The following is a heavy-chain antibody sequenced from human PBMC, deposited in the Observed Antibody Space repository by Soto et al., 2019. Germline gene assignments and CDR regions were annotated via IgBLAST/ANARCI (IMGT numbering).Heavy chain of an antibody. CDR2: IYYSGST. V-gene: IGHV4-59*08. CDR3: ARLHPLSYDILTGYYFDY. D-gene: IGHD3-9*01. CDR1: GGSISSYY. Sequence: PSETLSLTCTVSGGSISSYYWSWIRQPPWKGLEWIGYIYYSGSTNYNPSLKSRVTISVDTSKNQFSLKLSSVTAADTAVYYCARLHPLSYDILTGYYFDYWGQGTLVTVSS. J-gene: IGHJ4*02.